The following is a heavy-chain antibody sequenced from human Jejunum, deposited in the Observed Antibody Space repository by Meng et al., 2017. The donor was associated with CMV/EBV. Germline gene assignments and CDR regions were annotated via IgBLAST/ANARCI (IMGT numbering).Heavy chain of an antibody. CDR2: INTNTGNP. J-gene: IGHJ4*02. CDR1: LSTYN. V-gene: IGHV7-4-1*02. D-gene: IGHD3-16*01. CDR3: ARDYDDVWGTYGYTHYLDY. Sequence: LSTYNINWGRQAPGQGLEWMGWINTNTGNPTYAQDFTGRFVFSLDTSVSTAYLQISSLKAADTAVYYCARDYDDVWGTYGYTHYLDYWGQGTLVTVSS.